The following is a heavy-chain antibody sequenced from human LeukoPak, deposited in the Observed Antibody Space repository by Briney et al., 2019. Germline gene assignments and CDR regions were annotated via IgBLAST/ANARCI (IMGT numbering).Heavy chain of an antibody. Sequence: SETLSLTCAVYGGSFSGYYWSWIRQPPGKGLEWIGEINHSGSTNYNPSLKSRVTISVDTSKNQFSLKLSSVTAADTAVYYCAGAGNTSLRYWGQGTLVTVSS. CDR3: AGAGNTSLRY. J-gene: IGHJ4*02. CDR1: GGSFSGYY. V-gene: IGHV4-34*01. CDR2: INHSGST. D-gene: IGHD3-16*02.